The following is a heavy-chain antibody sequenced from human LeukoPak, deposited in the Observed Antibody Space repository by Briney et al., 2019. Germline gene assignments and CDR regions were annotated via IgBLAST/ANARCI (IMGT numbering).Heavy chain of an antibody. V-gene: IGHV3-23*01. CDR3: AKDSHWILFDD. Sequence: GGSLRLSCEDSGFTFRSYEMNWVRQAPGKGLEWVSAISGSGGSTYYADSVKGRFTISRDNSKNTLYLQMNSLRDEDTAVYYCAKDSHWILFDDWGQGTLVTVSS. J-gene: IGHJ4*02. CDR2: ISGSGGST. D-gene: IGHD2-2*03. CDR1: GFTFRSYE.